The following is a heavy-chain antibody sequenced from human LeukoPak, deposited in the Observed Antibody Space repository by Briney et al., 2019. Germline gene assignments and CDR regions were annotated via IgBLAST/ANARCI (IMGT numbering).Heavy chain of an antibody. J-gene: IGHJ4*02. Sequence: GGSLRLSCAASGFTFSSYAMHWVRQAPGKGLEWVAVISYDGSNKYYADSVKGRFTISRDNSKNTLYLQMNSLRAEDTAVYYCARGGGDYSKLDYWGQGTLVTVSS. CDR1: GFTFSSYA. CDR3: ARGGGDYSKLDY. V-gene: IGHV3-30*04. CDR2: ISYDGSNK. D-gene: IGHD4-11*01.